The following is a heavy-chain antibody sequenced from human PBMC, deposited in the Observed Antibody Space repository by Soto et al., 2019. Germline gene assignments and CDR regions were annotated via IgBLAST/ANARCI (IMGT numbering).Heavy chain of an antibody. CDR1: GGSISSYY. Sequence: QVQLQESGPGLVKPSETLSLTCTVSGGSISSYYWSWIRQPPGKGLEWIGYIYYSGSTNYNPSLKSRVTISVHTSKNQFSLKLSSVTAADTAVYYCARYGDYVDWYFDLWGRGTLVTVSS. V-gene: IGHV4-59*08. J-gene: IGHJ2*01. CDR3: ARYGDYVDWYFDL. D-gene: IGHD4-17*01. CDR2: IYYSGST.